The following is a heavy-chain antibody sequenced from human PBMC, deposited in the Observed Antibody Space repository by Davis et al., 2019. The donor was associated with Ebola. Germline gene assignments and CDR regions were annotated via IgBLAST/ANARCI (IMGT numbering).Heavy chain of an antibody. J-gene: IGHJ4*02. Sequence: GESLKISCAASGFTFSSYGMHWVRQAPGKGLEWVSSISSSSSYIYYADSVKGRFTISRDNSKNTLYLQMNSLRAEDTAVYYCAKDTRWLRLNYFDYWGQGTLVTVSS. D-gene: IGHD5-12*01. CDR3: AKDTRWLRLNYFDY. CDR1: GFTFSSYG. V-gene: IGHV3-21*01. CDR2: ISSSSSYI.